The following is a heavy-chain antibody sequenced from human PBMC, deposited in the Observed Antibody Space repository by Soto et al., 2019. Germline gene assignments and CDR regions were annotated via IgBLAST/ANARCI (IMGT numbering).Heavy chain of an antibody. CDR1: GGSISSGDYY. J-gene: IGHJ5*02. CDR2: IYYSGST. CDR3: ARAADFWRGVFWFDP. Sequence: QVQLQESGPGLVKPSQTLSLTCTVSGGSISSGDYYWSWIRQPPGKGLEWIGYIYYSGSTYYNPSLESRFTRSVDTSKNQFSLKLSSVTAADTAVYYCARAADFWRGVFWFDPWGQGTLVTVSS. V-gene: IGHV4-30-4*01. D-gene: IGHD3-3*01.